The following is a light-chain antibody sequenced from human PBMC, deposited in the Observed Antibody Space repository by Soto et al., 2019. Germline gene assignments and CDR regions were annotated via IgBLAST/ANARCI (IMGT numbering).Light chain of an antibody. CDR2: AAS. J-gene: IGKJ4*01. CDR3: QKYNSAPFT. V-gene: IGKV1-27*01. Sequence: DIQMTQSPSSLSASVGDRVTIACRTSQDINNFLAWYQQKPGKVPWLLIYAASTLQSGVPSRFSGSGSGTDFTLTISGLQSEDVATYYCQKYNSAPFTFGGGTKVEIK. CDR1: QDINNF.